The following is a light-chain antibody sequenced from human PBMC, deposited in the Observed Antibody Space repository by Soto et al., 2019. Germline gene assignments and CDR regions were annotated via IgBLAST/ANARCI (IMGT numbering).Light chain of an antibody. CDR2: DAS. CDR1: HSVSTY. V-gene: IGKV3-11*01. CDR3: QQYNNWPRT. Sequence: EIVLTQSPATLSLSPGESSTLPCWASHSVSTYLAWYQQKPGQAPRLLIYDASNRATGIPARFSGSGSGTDFTLTISSLQPEDFAVYYCQQYNNWPRTFGQGTKVDIK. J-gene: IGKJ1*01.